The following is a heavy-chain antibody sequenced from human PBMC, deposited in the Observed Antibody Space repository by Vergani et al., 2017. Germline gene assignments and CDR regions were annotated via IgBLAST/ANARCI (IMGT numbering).Heavy chain of an antibody. CDR1: GYTFTSYG. CDR3: ARDHGLTRYFDQYGRPRNNWFDP. Sequence: QVQLVQSGAEVKKPGASVKVSCKASGYTFTSYGISWVRQAPGQGLEWMGWISAYNGNTNYAQKLQGRVTMTTETSTSTAYMELRSLGSDDTAGYYCARDHGLTRYFDQYGRPRNNWFDPWGQGTLVTVSS. CDR2: ISAYNGNT. V-gene: IGHV1-18*01. D-gene: IGHD3-9*01. J-gene: IGHJ5*02.